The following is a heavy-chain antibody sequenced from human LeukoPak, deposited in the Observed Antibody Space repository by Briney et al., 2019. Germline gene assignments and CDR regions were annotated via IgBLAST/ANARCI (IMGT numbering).Heavy chain of an antibody. CDR3: ARDYGYPTHYFDY. V-gene: IGHV3-30-3*01. CDR1: GFTFSSYA. Sequence: GRSLRLSCAASGFTFSSYAMHWVRQAPGKGLEWVAVISYDGSNKYYADSVKGRFTISRDNSKNTLYLQMNSLRAEDTAVYYCARDYGYPTHYFDYWGQGTLVTVSS. D-gene: IGHD5-18*01. CDR2: ISYDGSNK. J-gene: IGHJ4*02.